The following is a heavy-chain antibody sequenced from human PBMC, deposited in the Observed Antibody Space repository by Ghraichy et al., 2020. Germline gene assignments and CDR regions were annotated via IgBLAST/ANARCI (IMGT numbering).Heavy chain of an antibody. J-gene: IGHJ4*02. D-gene: IGHD4-23*01. V-gene: IGHV3-23*01. Sequence: ISAISVNADTTYYADSVNGRFTISSAISKNTLYLQMNSLRSEDKAVYDCAKLVTNHLGVVGYYFDYWGQGTLFSVS. CDR2: ISVNADTT. CDR3: AKLVTNHLGVVGYYFDY.